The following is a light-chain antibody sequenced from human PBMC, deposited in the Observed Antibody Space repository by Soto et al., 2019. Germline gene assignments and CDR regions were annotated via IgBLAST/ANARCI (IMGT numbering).Light chain of an antibody. CDR1: RDVRKY. CDR3: QQYHTLVS. Sequence: DIQMTQSPSSLSASVGDRVTITCQASRDVRKYLNWYQQKPGKATMLLSYDASNLEKGVTSSYSRTGSGTDFTFTISTLQSEDIEKYYCQQYHTLVSFGGGTKVEIK. J-gene: IGKJ4*01. V-gene: IGKV1-33*01. CDR2: DAS.